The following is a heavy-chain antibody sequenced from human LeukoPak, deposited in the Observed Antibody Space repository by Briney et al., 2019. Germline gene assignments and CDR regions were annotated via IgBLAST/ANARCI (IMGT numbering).Heavy chain of an antibody. CDR2: ISGRGDNR. V-gene: IGHV3-23*01. Sequence: KAGGSLRLSCAASGFPFTTYVISWVRQAPGKGLEWVSGISGRGDNRYYIDSVKGRFTISRDNSMNTVFLQLDSLRDEDTATYYCVKGPPYPQVGLSFFDSWGQGTLVTVSS. D-gene: IGHD2-2*01. CDR1: GFPFTTYV. J-gene: IGHJ4*02. CDR3: VKGPPYPQVGLSFFDS.